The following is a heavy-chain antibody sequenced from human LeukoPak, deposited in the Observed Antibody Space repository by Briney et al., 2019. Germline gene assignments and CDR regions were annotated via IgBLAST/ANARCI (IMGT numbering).Heavy chain of an antibody. V-gene: IGHV3-30-3*01. J-gene: IGHJ4*02. CDR2: ISYVGGNK. CDR1: GFTFSSYA. Sequence: GGSLRLSCAASGFTFSSYAMHWARQAPGKGLEWVAVISYVGGNKYYADSVKGRFTIPRDNSKNTLYLQMNSLRAEDTAVYYCARPTIVGATQGREYYFDYWGQGTLVTVSS. CDR3: ARPTIVGATQGREYYFDY. D-gene: IGHD1-26*01.